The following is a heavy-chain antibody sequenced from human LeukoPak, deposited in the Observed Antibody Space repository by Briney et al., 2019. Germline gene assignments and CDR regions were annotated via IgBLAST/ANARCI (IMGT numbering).Heavy chain of an antibody. CDR3: ARERIVGGFDY. D-gene: IGHD1-26*01. CDR1: GYTFTGYY. J-gene: IGHJ4*02. V-gene: IGHV1-2*02. CDR2: INPNSGGT. Sequence: GASVKVSCKASGYTFTGYYMHWVRQAPGQGLEWMGWINPNSGGTNYAQKFQGRVTMARDTSISTAYMELGRLRSDDTAVYYCARERIVGGFDYWGQGTLVTVSS.